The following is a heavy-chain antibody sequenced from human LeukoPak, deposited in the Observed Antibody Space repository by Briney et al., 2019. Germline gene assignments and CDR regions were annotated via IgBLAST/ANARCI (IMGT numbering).Heavy chain of an antibody. Sequence: GESLKISCKGSGYSFTSYWIGWVRQMPGKGLEWMGIIYPGDSDTRYSPSFQGQVTISADKSISTAYLQWSSLKASDTAMYYCARSTYYGFWSGQLSDAFDIWGQGTMVTVSS. D-gene: IGHD3-3*01. V-gene: IGHV5-51*01. J-gene: IGHJ3*02. CDR2: IYPGDSDT. CDR3: ARSTYYGFWSGQLSDAFDI. CDR1: GYSFTSYW.